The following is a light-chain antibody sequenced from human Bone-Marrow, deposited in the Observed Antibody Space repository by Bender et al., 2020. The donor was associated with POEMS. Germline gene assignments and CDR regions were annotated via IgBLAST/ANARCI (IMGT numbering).Light chain of an antibody. J-gene: IGLJ2*01. Sequence: SYVLTQPPSVSVAPGQTARVTCGGNNIGSKSVHWYQQKPGQAPVLVVYDDSDRPSGIPERISGSNSGNTATLTISGTQAMDEADYYCQAWDTSVVFGGGTKLTVL. CDR2: DDS. CDR3: QAWDTSVV. CDR1: NIGSKS. V-gene: IGLV3-21*02.